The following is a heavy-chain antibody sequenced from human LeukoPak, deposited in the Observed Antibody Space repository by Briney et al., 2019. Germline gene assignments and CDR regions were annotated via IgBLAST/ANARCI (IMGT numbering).Heavy chain of an antibody. Sequence: PSETLSLTCTVSGGSISSSSYYWGWIRQPPGKGLEWIGTIYYSGNTYYNPSLKSRVTISVDTSKNQFSLKLSSVTAADTAVYYCAASPYYYGSGRAWVPDWFDPWGQGTLVTVSS. CDR2: IYYSGNT. J-gene: IGHJ5*02. CDR3: AASPYYYGSGRAWVPDWFDP. V-gene: IGHV4-39*01. CDR1: GGSISSSSYY. D-gene: IGHD3-10*01.